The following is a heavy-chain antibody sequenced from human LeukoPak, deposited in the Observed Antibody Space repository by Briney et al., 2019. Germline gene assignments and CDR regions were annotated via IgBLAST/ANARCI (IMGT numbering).Heavy chain of an antibody. J-gene: IGHJ4*02. V-gene: IGHV3-74*01. CDR1: GFTLSSYW. CDR2: INTDGSST. Sequence: PGGSLRLSCAASGFTLSSYWMHWVRQAPGKGLVWVSRINTDGSSTSYADSVKGRFTISRDNAKNTLYLQMNSLRAEDTAVYYCARGQGIAVAGIFDYWGQGTLVTVSS. D-gene: IGHD6-19*01. CDR3: ARGQGIAVAGIFDY.